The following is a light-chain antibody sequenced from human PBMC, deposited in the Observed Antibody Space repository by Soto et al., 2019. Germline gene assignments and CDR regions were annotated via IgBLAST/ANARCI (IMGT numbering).Light chain of an antibody. CDR3: QQRHSYPIT. CDR1: QTISSW. Sequence: DIQLSQSPFTLSGSVGDRVTIPCRASQTISSWLASYQQKPGKAPKLLIYKASALESGVPSRFSGSGSGTEFTLTISSLQPEDFATYYCQQRHSYPITFGQGTRLEIK. J-gene: IGKJ5*01. V-gene: IGKV1-5*03. CDR2: KAS.